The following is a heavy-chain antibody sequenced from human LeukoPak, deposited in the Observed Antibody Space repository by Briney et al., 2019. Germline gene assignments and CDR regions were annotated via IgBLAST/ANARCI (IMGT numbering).Heavy chain of an antibody. D-gene: IGHD1-7*01. CDR3: ARMGNWNYGLRWFDP. Sequence: SQTLSLTYTVSGGSISSGGYYWSWIRQPPGKGLEWIGYIYHSGSTYYNPSLKSRVTISVDRSKNQFSLKLSSVTAADTAVYYCARMGNWNYGLRWFDPWGQGTLVTVSS. V-gene: IGHV4-30-2*01. CDR2: IYHSGST. J-gene: IGHJ5*02. CDR1: GGSISSGGYY.